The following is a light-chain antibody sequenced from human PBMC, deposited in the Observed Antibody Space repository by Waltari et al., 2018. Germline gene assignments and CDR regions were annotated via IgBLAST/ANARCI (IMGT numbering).Light chain of an antibody. V-gene: IGKV3-20*01. CDR3: QHYDASPWT. CDR2: GSS. J-gene: IGKJ1*01. Sequence: EIVLTPSPGTLSLSPGESASHSCRASQSVSDDLAWYPQKPGQAPRLLISGSSTRATGIPDRFSGSGSETDFTLTISSLEPEDFAVYFCQHYDASPWTFGQGTKVEVK. CDR1: QSVSDD.